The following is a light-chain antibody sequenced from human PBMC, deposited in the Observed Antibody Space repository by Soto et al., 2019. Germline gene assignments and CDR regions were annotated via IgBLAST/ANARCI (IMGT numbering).Light chain of an antibody. J-gene: IGLJ1*01. CDR2: GNN. CDR1: SSNIGSTYD. V-gene: IGLV1-40*01. Sequence: QSVLTQPPSVYGAPGQRVTISCTGGSSNIGSTYDVHWYQQFPGTAPKLLIYGNNNRPSGVPDRFSGSKSGTSASLAITGLQPGDEAEYYCQSYDSTLRGAVFGTGTKLTVL. CDR3: QSYDSTLRGAV.